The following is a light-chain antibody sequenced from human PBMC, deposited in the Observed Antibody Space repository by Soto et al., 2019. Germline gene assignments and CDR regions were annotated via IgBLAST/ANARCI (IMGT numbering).Light chain of an antibody. V-gene: IGLV2-8*01. CDR2: DVN. CDR3: SAHGGTNPYV. J-gene: IGLJ1*01. CDR1: ASDIGGYSF. Sequence: QSALTQPPSASGSPEQSVAISCTGTASDIGGYSFVSWYQQHPGKAPKLLIYDVNKRPSGVPDRFSGSKSGNTASLTVSGLQAEDEAEYYCSAHGGTNPYVFGTGTKVTVL.